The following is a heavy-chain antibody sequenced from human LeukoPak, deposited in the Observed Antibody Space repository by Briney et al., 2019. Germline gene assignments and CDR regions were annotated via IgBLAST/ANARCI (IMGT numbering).Heavy chain of an antibody. CDR3: ATPRPHYGSRYYGMDV. CDR2: FDPEDGET. V-gene: IGHV1-24*01. D-gene: IGHD3-10*01. CDR1: GYTLTELS. Sequence: ASVTVSCTVSGYTLTELSMHWVRQAPGKGLEWMGGFDPEDGETIYAQKFQGRVTMTEDTSTDTAYMELSSLRSEDTAVYYCATPRPHYGSRYYGMDVWGQGTTVTVSS. J-gene: IGHJ6*02.